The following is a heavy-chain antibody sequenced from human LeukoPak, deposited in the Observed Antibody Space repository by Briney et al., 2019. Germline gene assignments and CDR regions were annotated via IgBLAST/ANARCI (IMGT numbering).Heavy chain of an antibody. J-gene: IGHJ5*02. CDR1: GFTFSDDY. Sequence: GGSLRLSCAASGFTFSDDYMSWIRQAPGKGLEWVSAISGSGGSTYYADSVKGRFTISRDNSKNTLYLQMNSLRAEDTAVYYCAKYCSSTSCYRARWFDPWGQGTLVTVSS. D-gene: IGHD2-2*01. CDR3: AKYCSSTSCYRARWFDP. V-gene: IGHV3-23*01. CDR2: ISGSGGST.